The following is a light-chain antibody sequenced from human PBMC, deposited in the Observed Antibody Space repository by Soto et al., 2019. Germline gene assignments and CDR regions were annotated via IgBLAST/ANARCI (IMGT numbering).Light chain of an antibody. J-gene: IGKJ4*01. CDR2: AAS. CDR1: QPISIY. V-gene: IGKV1-39*01. Sequence: DIQMTQSPSSLSASVGDRVTITCRASQPISIYLNWYQQKPGEAPNLLIYAASSLQSGVPSRFSGSGSETDFTLTISSLQPEDFATYYCQQTYSSSPLTFGGGTKVEI. CDR3: QQTYSSSPLT.